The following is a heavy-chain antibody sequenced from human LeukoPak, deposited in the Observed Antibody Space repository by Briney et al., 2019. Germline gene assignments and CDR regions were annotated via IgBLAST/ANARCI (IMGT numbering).Heavy chain of an antibody. J-gene: IGHJ3*02. Sequence: GGSLRLSCAASGFTFSSYGKHWVRQAPGKGLEWVANIKQDGSEKYYVDSVKGRFTISRDNAKNSMFLQMNSLRAEDTAIYYCARGLETYYDFWSGYPLDAFDIWGQGTVVTVSS. CDR1: GFTFSSYG. CDR2: IKQDGSEK. CDR3: ARGLETYYDFWSGYPLDAFDI. D-gene: IGHD3-3*01. V-gene: IGHV3-7*01.